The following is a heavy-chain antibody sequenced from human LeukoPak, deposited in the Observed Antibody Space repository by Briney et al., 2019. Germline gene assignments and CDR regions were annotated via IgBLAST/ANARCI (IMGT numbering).Heavy chain of an antibody. CDR3: AREGDPQPFDY. V-gene: IGHV3-64*01. Sequence: GGSLRLSCAASAFTFSSYAMHWVRQAPGKGLEYVSAISSNGGSTYYANSVKGRFTISRDNSKNTLYLQMGSLRAEDVAVYYCAREGDPQPFDYWGQGTLVTVSS. CDR1: AFTFSSYA. J-gene: IGHJ4*02. CDR2: ISSNGGST.